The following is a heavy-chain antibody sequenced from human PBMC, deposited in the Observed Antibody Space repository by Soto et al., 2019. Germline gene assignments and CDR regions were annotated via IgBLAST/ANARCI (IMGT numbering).Heavy chain of an antibody. CDR3: ARAYGSGSYNYYYGMDV. D-gene: IGHD3-10*01. V-gene: IGHV2-26*01. Sequence: QVTLKESGPVLVKPTETLTLTCTVSGFSLSNARMGVSWIRQPPGKALEWLAHIFSNDEKSYSTSLKSRLTISKDTSKSQVVLTMTNMDPVDTATYYCARAYGSGSYNYYYGMDVWGQGTTVTVSS. CDR2: IFSNDEK. CDR1: GFSLSNARMG. J-gene: IGHJ6*02.